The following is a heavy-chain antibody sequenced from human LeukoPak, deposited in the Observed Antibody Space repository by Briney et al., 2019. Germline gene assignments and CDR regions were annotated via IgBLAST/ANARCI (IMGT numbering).Heavy chain of an antibody. CDR3: AKGRYGRTFGGLKFCY. CDR2: ISGSGGST. Sequence: GGSLTLSCAASGFTFSSYAMSWVRQPPGKGLEWVSAISGSGGSTYYAHSVKGRFTISRDKSKNTLYLQMNSLRAEDTAVYYCAKGRYGRTFGGLKFCYWGQVALVTVAS. D-gene: IGHD3-16*01. CDR1: GFTFSSYA. J-gene: IGHJ4*02. V-gene: IGHV3-23*01.